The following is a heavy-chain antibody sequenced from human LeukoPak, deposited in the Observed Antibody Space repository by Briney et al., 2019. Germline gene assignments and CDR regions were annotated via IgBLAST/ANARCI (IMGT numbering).Heavy chain of an antibody. CDR3: VTDVLLCGGSICNFFDP. V-gene: IGHV4-38-2*02. CDR1: GRSITTGYF. Sequence: PSETLSLTCRVSGRSITTGYFCAWIRQSPGKGLEWIASVSHSGTTYYNPPLKSRVTIPLDTSRNQLSLKLSSVTAADTAVYYCVTDVLLCGGSICNFFDPWGQGTLVTVSS. D-gene: IGHD2-15*01. CDR2: VSHSGTT. J-gene: IGHJ5*01.